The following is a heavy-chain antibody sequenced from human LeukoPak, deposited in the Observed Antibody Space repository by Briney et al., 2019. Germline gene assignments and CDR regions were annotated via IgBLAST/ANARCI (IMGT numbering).Heavy chain of an antibody. CDR3: TTPIVGATLGFFDY. CDR2: IKSKTDGGTT. CDR1: GFTFSSYN. Sequence: GGSLRLSCAASGFTFSSYNMNWVRQAPGKGLEWVGRIKSKTDGGTTDYAAPVKGRFTISRDDSKNTLYLQMNSLKTEDTAVYYCTTPIVGATLGFFDYWGQGTLVTVSS. J-gene: IGHJ4*02. V-gene: IGHV3-15*07. D-gene: IGHD1-26*01.